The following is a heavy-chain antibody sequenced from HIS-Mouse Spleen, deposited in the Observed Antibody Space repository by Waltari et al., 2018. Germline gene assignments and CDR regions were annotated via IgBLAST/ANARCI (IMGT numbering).Heavy chain of an antibody. CDR2: IYYSGST. J-gene: IGHJ4*02. CDR1: GGSISSSRYY. Sequence: QLQLQESGPGLVKPSETLSLTCTVSGGSISSSRYYWGWIRQPPGKGLEWIGSIYYSGSTYYNPSLKSRVTISVDTSKNQFSLKLSSVTAADTAVYYCASGYSSSWYYFDYWGQGTLVTVSS. V-gene: IGHV4-39*07. CDR3: ASGYSSSWYYFDY. D-gene: IGHD6-13*01.